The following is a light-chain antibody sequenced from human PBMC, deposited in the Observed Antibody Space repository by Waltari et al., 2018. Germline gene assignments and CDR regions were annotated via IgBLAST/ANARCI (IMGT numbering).Light chain of an antibody. Sequence: DIQMTQFPSTLSASIGDRVTITCRASQSINTWLAWYQQKPGKAPKLLIYKASTLESGVPSRFSGDGSGTEFTLTIDSLQPVDFASYYCQQYKAYSTFGQGTQVDI. CDR3: QQYKAYST. CDR1: QSINTW. V-gene: IGKV1-5*03. CDR2: KAS. J-gene: IGKJ1*01.